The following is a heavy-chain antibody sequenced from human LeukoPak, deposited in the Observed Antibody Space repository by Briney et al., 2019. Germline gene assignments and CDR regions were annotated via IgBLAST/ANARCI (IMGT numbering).Heavy chain of an antibody. Sequence: SETLSLTCTVSGASISSGSYYWGWIRQPPEKGLEWIGSIYYSGSTYYNPSLKSRVTISVDTSKNQFSLKLSSVTAADTAVYYCAREAPENFAFDYWGQGTLVTVSS. CDR2: IYYSGST. V-gene: IGHV4-39*07. CDR1: GASISSGSYY. D-gene: IGHD2/OR15-2a*01. CDR3: AREAPENFAFDY. J-gene: IGHJ4*02.